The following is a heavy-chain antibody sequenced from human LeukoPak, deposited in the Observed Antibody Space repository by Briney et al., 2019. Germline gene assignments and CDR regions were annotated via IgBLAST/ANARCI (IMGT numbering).Heavy chain of an antibody. J-gene: IGHJ4*02. V-gene: IGHV3-21*01. CDR1: GFTFSSYS. Sequence: PGGSLRLSCAASGFTFSSYSMNWVRQAPGKGLEWVSSISSSSSYIYYADSVKGRFTISRDNVKNSLYLQMNSLRAEDTAVYYCAREGDSSGYYFIDYWGQGTLVTVSS. D-gene: IGHD3-22*01. CDR3: AREGDSSGYYFIDY. CDR2: ISSSSSYI.